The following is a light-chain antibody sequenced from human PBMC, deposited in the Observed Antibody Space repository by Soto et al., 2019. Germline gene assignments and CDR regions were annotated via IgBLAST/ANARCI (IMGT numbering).Light chain of an antibody. CDR1: QSVRTS. J-gene: IGKJ1*01. V-gene: IGKV3D-15*01. CDR3: QQYNNWPPRA. CDR2: GAS. Sequence: EIVLTQSPATLSLPPGDRATFSCRASQSVRTSLAWYQQKPGQAPRLLIYGASSRATGIPDRFSGSGSGTDFTLTISSLQSEDFAVYYCQQYNNWPPRAFGQGTKVDIK.